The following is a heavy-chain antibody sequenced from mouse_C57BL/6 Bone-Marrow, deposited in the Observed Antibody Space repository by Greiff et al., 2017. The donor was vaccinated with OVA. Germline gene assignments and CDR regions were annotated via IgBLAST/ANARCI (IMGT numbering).Heavy chain of an antibody. CDR3: ATQGGSRFAY. CDR2: INPGSGGT. CDR1: GYAFTNYL. J-gene: IGHJ3*01. Sequence: QVQLQQSGAELVRPGTSVKVSCKASGYAFTNYLIEWVKQRPGQGLEWIGVINPGSGGTNYNEKFKGKATLTADKSSSTAYMQLSSLTSEDYAVYFCATQGGSRFAYWGQGTLVTVSA. V-gene: IGHV1-54*01.